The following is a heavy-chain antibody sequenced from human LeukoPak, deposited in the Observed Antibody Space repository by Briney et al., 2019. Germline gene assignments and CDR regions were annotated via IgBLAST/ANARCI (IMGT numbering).Heavy chain of an antibody. CDR3: ASGLRYFDLYY. J-gene: IGHJ4*02. CDR1: GGSISSSY. D-gene: IGHD3-9*01. Sequence: TSETLSLTCTVSGGSISSSYWSWIRQPPRKGLEWIGYIYYSGSTNYNPSLKSRATISVDTSKNQFSLKLSSVTAAYTAVYYCASGLRYFDLYYWGQGTLVTVSS. CDR2: IYYSGST. V-gene: IGHV4-59*01.